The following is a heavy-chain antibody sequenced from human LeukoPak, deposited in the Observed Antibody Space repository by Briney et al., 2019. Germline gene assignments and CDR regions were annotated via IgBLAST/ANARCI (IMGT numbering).Heavy chain of an antibody. CDR2: ISSNGTTI. V-gene: IGHV3-11*01. D-gene: IGHD3-10*01. CDR1: GFRFSDYY. Sequence: GGSLRLSCAASGFRFSDYYMSWIRQAPGKGLEWASYISSNGTTIYYGDYVQGRFTISRDNAKNSLYLQMNSLRAEDTAVYYCARDLGMRASFDYWGQGALVTVSS. J-gene: IGHJ4*02. CDR3: ARDLGMRASFDY.